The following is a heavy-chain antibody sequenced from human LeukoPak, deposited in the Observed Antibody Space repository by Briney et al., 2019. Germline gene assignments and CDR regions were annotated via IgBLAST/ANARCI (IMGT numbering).Heavy chain of an antibody. Sequence: GALRLSCAASGFTFSSYAMHWVRQAPGKGLEWVAVISYDGSNKYYADSVKGRFTISRDNSKNTLYLQMNSLRAEDTAVYYCARDTLNYYDSSGYYVGEYYFDYWGQGTLVTVSS. CDR3: ARDTLNYYDSSGYYVGEYYFDY. D-gene: IGHD3-22*01. CDR2: ISYDGSNK. V-gene: IGHV3-30-3*01. J-gene: IGHJ4*02. CDR1: GFTFSSYA.